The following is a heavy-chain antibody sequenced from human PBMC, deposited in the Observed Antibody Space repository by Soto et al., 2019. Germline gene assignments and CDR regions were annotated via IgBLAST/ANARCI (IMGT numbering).Heavy chain of an antibody. CDR3: ARGRGMDV. Sequence: PGWALRLSCAYSVFTFIDYYMSWIRQAPGKGLEWVSYISSSSSYTNYADSVKGRFTISRDNAKNSLYLQMNSLRAEDTAVYYCARGRGMDVWGQGTTVTVSS. V-gene: IGHV3-11*06. CDR1: VFTFIDYY. CDR2: ISSSSSYT. J-gene: IGHJ6*02.